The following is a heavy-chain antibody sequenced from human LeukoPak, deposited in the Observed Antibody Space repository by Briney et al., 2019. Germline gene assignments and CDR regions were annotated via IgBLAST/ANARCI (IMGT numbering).Heavy chain of an antibody. D-gene: IGHD5-18*01. J-gene: IGHJ4*02. CDR2: ISCNSGSI. Sequence: GRSLRLSCAASGFTFGDYAMHWVRQAPGKGLEWVSCISCNSGSIGYADSVKGRFTISRDNAKNSLYLQMNSLRAEDMALYYCAISLQLSYHFDYWGQGTLVTVSS. CDR1: GFTFGDYA. CDR3: AISLQLSYHFDY. V-gene: IGHV3-9*03.